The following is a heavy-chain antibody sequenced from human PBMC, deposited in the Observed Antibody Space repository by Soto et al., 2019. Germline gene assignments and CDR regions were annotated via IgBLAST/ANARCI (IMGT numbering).Heavy chain of an antibody. Sequence: SVKVSCKASGGTFSSYAISWVRQAPGQGLEWMGGIIPIFGTANYAQKFQGRVTITADESTSTAYMELSSLRSEDTAVYYCAREPHLYYYDSSGYLGPYFDYWGQGTLVTVSS. V-gene: IGHV1-69*13. CDR2: IIPIFGTA. J-gene: IGHJ4*02. CDR1: GGTFSSYA. CDR3: AREPHLYYYDSSGYLGPYFDY. D-gene: IGHD3-22*01.